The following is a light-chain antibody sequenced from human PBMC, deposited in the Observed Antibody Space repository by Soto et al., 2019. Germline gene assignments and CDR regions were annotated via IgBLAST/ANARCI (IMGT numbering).Light chain of an antibody. Sequence: EIVLTQSPGTLSLSPGERATLSCRASQSVRSNYLAWYQQRPGQAPRLLIFGASNRATGIPDSFSGSGSGTDVTLTISRLETEDFEVYYCQQYVSSPKMFGQGTKVEIK. CDR2: GAS. J-gene: IGKJ1*01. V-gene: IGKV3-20*01. CDR1: QSVRSNY. CDR3: QQYVSSPKM.